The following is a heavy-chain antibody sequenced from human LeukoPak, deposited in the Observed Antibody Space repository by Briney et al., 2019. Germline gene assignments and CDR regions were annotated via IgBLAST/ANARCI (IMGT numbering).Heavy chain of an antibody. CDR3: ARDKVRGEWLTDAFDI. Sequence: GGSLRLSCAASGFTFSSYSMNWVRQAPGKGLEWVSSISSSSSYIYYADSVKGRFTISRDNAKNSLYLQMNGLRAEDTAVYYCARDKVRGEWLTDAFDIWGQGTMVTVSS. CDR2: ISSSSSYI. CDR1: GFTFSSYS. J-gene: IGHJ3*02. V-gene: IGHV3-21*04. D-gene: IGHD6-19*01.